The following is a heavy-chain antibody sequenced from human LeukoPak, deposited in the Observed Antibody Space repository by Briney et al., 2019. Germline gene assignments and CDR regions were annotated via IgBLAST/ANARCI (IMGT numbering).Heavy chain of an antibody. CDR1: GGSISSYY. D-gene: IGHD5-12*01. CDR2: IYYSGSA. V-gene: IGHV4-59*01. J-gene: IGHJ5*02. Sequence: PSETLSLTCAVSGGSISSYYWSWIRQPPGKGLEWIGYIYYSGSANYNPSLKSRVTISVDTSKNQFSLKLSSVTAADTGVYYCARVRDSGYDSLDHWGQGTLVTVSS. CDR3: ARVRDSGYDSLDH.